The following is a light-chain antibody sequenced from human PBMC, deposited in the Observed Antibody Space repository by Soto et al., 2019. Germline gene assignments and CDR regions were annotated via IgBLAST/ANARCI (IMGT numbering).Light chain of an antibody. J-gene: IGKJ4*01. CDR1: QGIRNS. Sequence: EIVMSQFPAILSVSTGERVTLSCRASQGIRNSLAWYQQKPGQAPRLLMYGASTRATGVPARFSGSGSGTEFTLTISSLQSEDFALYYCLQYNNWPPLTFGGGTKVDIK. CDR3: LQYNNWPPLT. CDR2: GAS. V-gene: IGKV3-15*01.